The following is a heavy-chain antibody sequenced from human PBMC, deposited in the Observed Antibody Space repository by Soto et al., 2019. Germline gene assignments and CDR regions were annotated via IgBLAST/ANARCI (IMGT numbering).Heavy chain of an antibody. Sequence: PSETLSLTCTVSGYSIRNGYYWGWIRQPPGKGLEWIGTIYHSGSTYYNPSLKGRVTISVDASENHFSLKLSSVTAADTAVYYCARVGPYCGGDCYSPPPWGQGTLVTVS. J-gene: IGHJ5*02. CDR3: ARVGPYCGGDCYSPPP. CDR1: GYSIRNGYY. V-gene: IGHV4-38-2*02. D-gene: IGHD2-21*02. CDR2: IYHSGST.